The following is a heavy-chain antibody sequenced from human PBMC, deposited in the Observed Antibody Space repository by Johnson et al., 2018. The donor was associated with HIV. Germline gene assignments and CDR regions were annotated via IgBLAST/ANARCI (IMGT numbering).Heavy chain of an antibody. V-gene: IGHV3-64*01. CDR1: GLTFRSYA. J-gene: IGHJ3*02. Sequence: MLLVESGGGLVLPGGSLRLSCAASGLTFRSYAMHWVRQAPGKGLEYVSAISSNGGSTYYANSVKGRFTNFRDNSKNTLYLQMGSLRAEDMAVYYCARGGITFGGVIAPGAFDIWGQGTMVTVSS. CDR2: ISSNGGST. D-gene: IGHD3-16*02. CDR3: ARGGITFGGVIAPGAFDI.